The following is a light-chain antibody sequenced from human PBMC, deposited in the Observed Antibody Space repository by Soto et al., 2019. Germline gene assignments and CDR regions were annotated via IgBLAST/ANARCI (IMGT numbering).Light chain of an antibody. CDR3: QQYDTSRQT. V-gene: IGKV3-20*01. CDR1: QSITSTY. CDR2: GAS. Sequence: DIVLTQSPGTVSLSPGERATLSCRASQSITSTYLAWYQQKPGQAPRLLIYGASSRATGIPDRFTGSGSGTDFTLTISRLEPEDFAVYYCQQYDTSRQTFGQGTKVEIK. J-gene: IGKJ1*01.